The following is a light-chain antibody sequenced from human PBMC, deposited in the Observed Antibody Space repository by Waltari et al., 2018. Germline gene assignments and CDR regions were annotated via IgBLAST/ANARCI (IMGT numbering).Light chain of an antibody. CDR1: NSNIGAGYY. J-gene: IGLJ2*01. CDR3: QSYDNSFVI. CDR2: SDN. V-gene: IGLV1-40*01. Sequence: QSVLTQPPSVSGAPGQRVTISCTGSNSNIGAGYYVHWYQQLPGTAPKLLIYSDNSRPSGVPDRFSGSKSGTSASLAITGLQAEDEADYYCQSYDNSFVIFDGGTKLTVL.